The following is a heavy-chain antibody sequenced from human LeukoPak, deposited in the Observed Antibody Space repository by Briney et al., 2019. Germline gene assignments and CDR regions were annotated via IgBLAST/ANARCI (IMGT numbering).Heavy chain of an antibody. J-gene: IGHJ6*02. CDR2: IYTSGST. Sequence: SETLSLTCTVSGGSISSYYWSWIRQPAGKGLEWIGHIYTSGSTNYNPSLKSRVTMSVDMSKNQFSLKLSSVTAADTAVYYCAGIQSPYYYYGTDVWGQGTTVTVSS. CDR1: GGSISSYY. CDR3: AGIQSPYYYYGTDV. V-gene: IGHV4-4*07.